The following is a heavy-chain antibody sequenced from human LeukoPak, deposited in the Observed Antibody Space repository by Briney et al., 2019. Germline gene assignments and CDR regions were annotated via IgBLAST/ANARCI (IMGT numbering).Heavy chain of an antibody. CDR2: MSEDGNEI. CDR1: GFIFSDFS. D-gene: IGHD2-15*01. J-gene: IGHJ3*02. Sequence: GGSLRLSCTVSGFIFSDFSMSWVRQAPGKGLEWVAKMSEDGNEIFYVDSVKGRFTISRDNTKKSLYLQLNSLRPEDSAVYYCARPLRAAVNAFDIWGLGAMVTVSS. CDR3: ARPLRAAVNAFDI. V-gene: IGHV3-7*01.